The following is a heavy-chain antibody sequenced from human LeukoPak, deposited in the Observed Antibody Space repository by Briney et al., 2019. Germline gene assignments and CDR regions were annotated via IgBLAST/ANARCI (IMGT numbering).Heavy chain of an antibody. J-gene: IGHJ4*02. CDR3: ARGLTMVRGVFRLNY. Sequence: ASVKVSCKASGYTFSNYYMHWVRQAPGQGLEWTGIINPSGGNTGYAQKFQGRVTMTRNTSISTAYMELSSLRSEDTAVYYCARGLTMVRGVFRLNYWGQGTLVTVSS. CDR1: GYTFSNYY. CDR2: INPSGGNT. D-gene: IGHD3-10*01. V-gene: IGHV1-46*01.